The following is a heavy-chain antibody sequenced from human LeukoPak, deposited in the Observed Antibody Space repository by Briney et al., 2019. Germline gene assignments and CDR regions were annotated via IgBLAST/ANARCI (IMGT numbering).Heavy chain of an antibody. J-gene: IGHJ4*02. V-gene: IGHV3-21*01. D-gene: IGHD2-2*01. CDR1: GFTFSSYS. CDR2: ISSSSSYI. Sequence: PGGSLRLSCAASGFTFSSYSMNWVRQAPGKGPGWVSSISSSSSYIYYADSVKGRFTISRDNAKNSLYLQMNSLRAEDTAVYYCARASTSCYDYWGQGTLVTVSS. CDR3: ARASTSCYDY.